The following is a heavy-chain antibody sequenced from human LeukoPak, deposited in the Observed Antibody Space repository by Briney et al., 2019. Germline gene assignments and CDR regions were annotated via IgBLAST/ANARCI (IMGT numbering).Heavy chain of an antibody. J-gene: IGHJ4*02. D-gene: IGHD5-24*01. CDR1: RYSFTSYE. CDR3: ARTRDGYNL. V-gene: IGHV1-18*01. CDR2: ISTYNGNT. Sequence: GASVKVSCKGSRYSFTSYEITWVRQAPGQGLEWMGWISTYNGNTNYAQKLQGRVTMTTDTSTSTGYMELRNLRSDDTAVYYCARTRDGYNLWGQGTLVTVSS.